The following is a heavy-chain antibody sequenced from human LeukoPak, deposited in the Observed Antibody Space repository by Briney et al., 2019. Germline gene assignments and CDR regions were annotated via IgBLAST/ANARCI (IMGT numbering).Heavy chain of an antibody. Sequence: PGGSLRLSCAASGFTFSRYAMSWVRQAPGKGLEWVSAISGSGGSTYYADSVKGRFTISRDNSKNTLYLQMNSLRAEDTAVYYCAKVFRRFGVKKPHDYWGQGTLVTVSS. CDR3: AKVFRRFGVKKPHDY. CDR2: ISGSGGST. J-gene: IGHJ4*02. D-gene: IGHD3-10*01. CDR1: GFTFSRYA. V-gene: IGHV3-23*01.